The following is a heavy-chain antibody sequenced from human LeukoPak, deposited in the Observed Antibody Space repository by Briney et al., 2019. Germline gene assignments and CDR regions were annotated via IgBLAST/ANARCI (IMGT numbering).Heavy chain of an antibody. J-gene: IGHJ4*02. CDR2: MNPNSGHT. CDR3: ARDVAGTGDFDY. V-gene: IGHV1-8*03. D-gene: IGHD6-19*01. Sequence: ASVKVSCKPSGYTFTSYDINWVRQATGQGLEWMGWMNPNSGHTGSAQKFQGRVTITRDTSISTAYMELSSLRSEDTAVYYCARDVAGTGDFDYWGQGTLVTVSS. CDR1: GYTFTSYD.